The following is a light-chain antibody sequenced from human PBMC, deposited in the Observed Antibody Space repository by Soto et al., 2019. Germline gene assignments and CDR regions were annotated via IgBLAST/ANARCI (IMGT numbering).Light chain of an antibody. CDR2: GAS. Sequence: EIVLTQSPGTLSLSLGDRAPLSCRASQIVRGNYLAWYQQKPGQAPRLLFYGASTRITGIPDRFSGSGSGTDFTLTISRLEPEDFAVYYCQQYAVSPPGYSFGQGTKLEIK. CDR3: QQYAVSPPGYS. V-gene: IGKV3-20*01. CDR1: QIVRGNY. J-gene: IGKJ2*01.